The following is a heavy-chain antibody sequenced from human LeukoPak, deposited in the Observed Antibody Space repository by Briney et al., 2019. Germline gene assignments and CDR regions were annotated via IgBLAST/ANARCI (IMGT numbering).Heavy chain of an antibody. CDR1: GGSISSYY. CDR2: IYYSGST. D-gene: IGHD3-9*01. CDR3: ARGHLDILTGYYSEYYFDY. Sequence: SETLSLTCTVSGGSISSYYWSWIRQPPGKGLEWIGYIYYSGSTNYNPSLKSRLTISVDTSKNQFSLKLSSVTAADTAVYYCARGHLDILTGYYSEYYFDYWGQGTLVTVSS. J-gene: IGHJ4*02. V-gene: IGHV4-59*01.